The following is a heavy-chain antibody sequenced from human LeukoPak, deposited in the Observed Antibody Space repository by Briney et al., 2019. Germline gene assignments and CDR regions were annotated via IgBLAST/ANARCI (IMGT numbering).Heavy chain of an antibody. CDR1: GGSISSSSHY. J-gene: IGHJ3*02. Sequence: SETLSLTCTVSGGSISSSSHYWSWIRQPPGKGLEWIGYIYYSGSTNYNPSLKSRVTISVDTSKNQFSLKLSSVTAADTAVYYCARAPSSGWTTDAFDIWGQGTMVTVSS. D-gene: IGHD6-19*01. CDR2: IYYSGST. CDR3: ARAPSSGWTTDAFDI. V-gene: IGHV4-61*01.